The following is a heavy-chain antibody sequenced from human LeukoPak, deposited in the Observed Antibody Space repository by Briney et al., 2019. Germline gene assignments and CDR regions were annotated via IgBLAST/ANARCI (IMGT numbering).Heavy chain of an antibody. V-gene: IGHV3-7*01. CDR3: ARATPKMATNVLGY. CDR2: IKQDGSEK. Sequence: PGGSLRLSCAASGFTFSSYWMSWVRQAPGKGLEWVANIKQDGSEKYYVDSVKGRFTISRDNAKNSLYLQMNSLRAEDTAVYYCARATPKMATNVLGYWGQGTLVTVSS. CDR1: GFTFSSYW. J-gene: IGHJ4*02. D-gene: IGHD5-24*01.